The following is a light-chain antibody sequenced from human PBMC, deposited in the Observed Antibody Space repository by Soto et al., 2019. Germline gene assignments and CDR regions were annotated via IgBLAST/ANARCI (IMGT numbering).Light chain of an antibody. CDR2: WAA. CDR1: QSVLYSTNNKNY. V-gene: IGKV4-1*01. J-gene: IGKJ4*01. Sequence: DIVMTQSPDSLAVSLGERATINCKSSQSVLYSTNNKNYLAWYQQKRGQPHKLLIYWAATRESGFPDRFSGSGSGTDFTLTISSLQAEDVAVYYCQQYYITPLTFGGGTKVEI. CDR3: QQYYITPLT.